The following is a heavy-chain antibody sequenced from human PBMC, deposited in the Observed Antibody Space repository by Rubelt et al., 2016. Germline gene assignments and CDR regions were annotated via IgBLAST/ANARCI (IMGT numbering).Heavy chain of an antibody. D-gene: IGHD4-17*01. CDR1: GFTFSNYA. V-gene: IGHV3-30*04. CDR3: ARTDYGDYNDAFDI. Sequence: QVHLVESGGGVVQPGRSLRLSCAASGFTFSNYAMHWVRQAPGKGLEWAAVISYDGSNKYYADSVKGRFTISRDNSKNTLYLQMNSLGAEDTALYYCARTDYGDYNDAFDIWGQGTMVTVSS. J-gene: IGHJ3*02. CDR2: ISYDGSNK.